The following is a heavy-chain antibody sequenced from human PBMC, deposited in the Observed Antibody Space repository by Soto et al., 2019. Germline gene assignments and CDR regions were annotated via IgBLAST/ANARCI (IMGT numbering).Heavy chain of an antibody. V-gene: IGHV4-61*01. CDR3: ARAGGYSYGNFFDY. CDR2: IYYSGST. D-gene: IGHD5-18*01. Sequence: PSETLSLTCTVSGGSVSSGSYYWSWIRQPPGKGLEWIGYIYYSGSTNYNPSLKSRVTISVDTSKNQFSLKLSSVTAADTAVYYCARAGGYSYGNFFDYWGQGTRVTV. J-gene: IGHJ4*02. CDR1: GGSVSSGSYY.